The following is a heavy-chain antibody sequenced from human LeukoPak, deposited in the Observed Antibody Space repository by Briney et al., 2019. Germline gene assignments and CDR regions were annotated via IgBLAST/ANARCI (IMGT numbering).Heavy chain of an antibody. CDR1: GGSISSGGYY. Sequence: TSETLSLTCTVSGGSISSGGYYWGWIRQHPGKGLEWIGYIYYSGSTYYNPSLKSRFTISVDTAKNQFSLKLSSVTAADTAVYYCARGGGFLEWSNFDYWGQGTLVTVSS. J-gene: IGHJ4*02. V-gene: IGHV4-31*03. CDR3: ARGGGFLEWSNFDY. D-gene: IGHD3-3*01. CDR2: IYYSGST.